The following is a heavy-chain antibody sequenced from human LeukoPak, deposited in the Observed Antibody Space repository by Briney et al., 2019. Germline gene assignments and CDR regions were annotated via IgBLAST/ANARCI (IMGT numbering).Heavy chain of an antibody. D-gene: IGHD1-26*01. Sequence: PSETLSLTCTVSGGSMSNYYWSWIRQPPGKGLEWIGYIYYSGSTNYNPSLKSRVTISVDTSKNQFSLKLSSVAAADTAVYYCARHGSGSYPPYYYYYYGMDVWGQGTTVTVSS. CDR3: ARHGSGSYPPYYYYYYGMDV. CDR1: GGSMSNYY. J-gene: IGHJ6*02. CDR2: IYYSGST. V-gene: IGHV4-59*08.